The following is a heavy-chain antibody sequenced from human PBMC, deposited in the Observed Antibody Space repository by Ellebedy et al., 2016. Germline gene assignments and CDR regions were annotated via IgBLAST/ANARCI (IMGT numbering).Heavy chain of an antibody. D-gene: IGHD2-2*01. J-gene: IGHJ6*03. CDR1: GFTFSSYA. V-gene: IGHV3-30*04. CDR2: ISYDGSNK. CDR3: AKGGYCSSTSCYFSYYMDV. Sequence: GGSLRLXXAASGFTFSSYAMHWVRQAPGKGLEWVAVISYDGSNKYYADSVKGRFTISRDNSKNTLYLQMNSLRAEDTAVYYCAKGGYCSSTSCYFSYYMDVWGKGTTVTVSS.